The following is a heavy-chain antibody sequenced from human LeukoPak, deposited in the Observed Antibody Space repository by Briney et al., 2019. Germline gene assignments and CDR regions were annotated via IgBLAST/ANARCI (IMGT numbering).Heavy chain of an antibody. J-gene: IGHJ6*03. CDR1: GYTFTSYD. CDR2: MNPNSGNT. CDR3: ARSPTDSSSWRYYYYYYYMEV. D-gene: IGHD6-13*01. Sequence: ASVKVSCKASGYTFTSYDINWVRQATGQGLEWMGWMNPNSGNTGYAQKFQGRVTITRNTSISTAYMELSSLRSEDTAVYYCARSPTDSSSWRYYYYYYYMEVWGKGTTVTVSS. V-gene: IGHV1-8*03.